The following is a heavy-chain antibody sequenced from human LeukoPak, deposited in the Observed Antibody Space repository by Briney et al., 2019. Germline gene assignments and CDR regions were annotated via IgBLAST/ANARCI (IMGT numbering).Heavy chain of an antibody. Sequence: GASVKVSCKASGYTFTSYGISWVRQAPGQGLEWIGWISAYNGNTNYAQKLQGRVTMTTDTSTSTAYMEQRSRRSYHTSDYYCARDFRVDYCDYVAHGYWGQGTLVTVSS. CDR1: GYTFTSYG. CDR3: ARDFRVDYCDYVAHGY. V-gene: IGHV1-18*01. D-gene: IGHD4-17*01. CDR2: ISAYNGNT. J-gene: IGHJ4*02.